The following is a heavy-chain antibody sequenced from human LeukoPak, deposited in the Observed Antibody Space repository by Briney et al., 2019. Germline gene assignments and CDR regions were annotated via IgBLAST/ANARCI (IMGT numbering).Heavy chain of an antibody. CDR1: GYTFTNYG. J-gene: IGHJ5*02. CDR2: INTGNGNT. Sequence: ASVKVSCKTSGYTFTNYGMHWVRQAPRQSLEWMGWINTGNGNTKSSQKFQDRVTLTRDASASTAYMELSSLRSEDTAIYYCARDLVGYKNWFDPWGQGTLVIVSS. CDR3: ARDLVGYKNWFDP. D-gene: IGHD2-15*01. V-gene: IGHV1-3*04.